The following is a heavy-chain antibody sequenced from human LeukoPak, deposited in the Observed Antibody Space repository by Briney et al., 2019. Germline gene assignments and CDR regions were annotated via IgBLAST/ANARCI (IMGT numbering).Heavy chain of an antibody. V-gene: IGHV3-23*01. CDR2: ISGRGGST. Sequence: AGASLRLSCAASGFTFSSYAMSWVRQAPGKGLEWVSAISGRGGSTYYADSVKGRFTISRDNSKNTLYLQMNSLRAEDTAVYYCAKVGGYAQRHYYYYYGMDVWGQGTTVTVSS. CDR1: GFTFSSYA. J-gene: IGHJ6*02. CDR3: AKVGGYAQRHYYYYYGMDV. D-gene: IGHD5-12*01.